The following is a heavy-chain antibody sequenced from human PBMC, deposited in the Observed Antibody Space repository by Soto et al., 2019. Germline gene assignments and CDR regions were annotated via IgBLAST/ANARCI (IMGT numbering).Heavy chain of an antibody. CDR2: IYYSGST. CDR1: GGSISSYY. Sequence: SETLSLTCTVSGGSISSYYWSWIRQPPGKGLEWIGYIYYSGSTNYNPSLKSRVTISVDTSKNQFSLKLSSVTAADTAVYYCARCTVTSAFDYWGQGTLVTVS. J-gene: IGHJ4*02. CDR3: ARCTVTSAFDY. V-gene: IGHV4-59*08. D-gene: IGHD4-17*01.